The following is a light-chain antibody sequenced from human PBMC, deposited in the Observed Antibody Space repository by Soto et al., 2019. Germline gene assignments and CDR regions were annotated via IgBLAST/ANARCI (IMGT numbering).Light chain of an antibody. V-gene: IGLV2-14*03. CDR3: CSFTSILGL. CDR1: VSEVAGYTY. Sequence: QSALTQPASVSGSPGQSITISCTGAVSEVAGYTYVSWYQQHPGKGPKVIIYDVSNRPSGVSNRFSGSKSGTTASLTISGLQAEDEADYYCCSFTSILGLFGGVPKVTVL. CDR2: DVS. J-gene: IGLJ2*01.